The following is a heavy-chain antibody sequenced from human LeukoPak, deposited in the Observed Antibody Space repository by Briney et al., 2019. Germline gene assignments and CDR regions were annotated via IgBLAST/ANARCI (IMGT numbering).Heavy chain of an antibody. V-gene: IGHV3-7*01. Sequence: GGSLRLSCAASGFTFSSYSMNWVRQAPGKGLEWVANIKQDGSEKYYVDSVKGRFTISRDNAKNSLYLQMNSLRAEDTAVYYCARLPYNYDFDYWGQGTLVTVSS. J-gene: IGHJ4*02. CDR1: GFTFSSYS. CDR3: ARLPYNYDFDY. CDR2: IKQDGSEK. D-gene: IGHD3-3*01.